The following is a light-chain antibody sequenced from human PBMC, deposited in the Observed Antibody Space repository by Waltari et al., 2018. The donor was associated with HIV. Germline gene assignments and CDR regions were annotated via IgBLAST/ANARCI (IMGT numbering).Light chain of an antibody. Sequence: QSALTQPRSVSGSPGQSVTISCPGTSSDVGGYNYVSWYQPHPGKAPKLMIYDVSKRPSGVPDRFSGSKSGNTASLTISGLQAEDEADYYCCSYAGSYTFYVFGTGTKVTVL. CDR3: CSYAGSYTFYV. V-gene: IGLV2-11*01. J-gene: IGLJ1*01. CDR2: DVS. CDR1: SSDVGGYNY.